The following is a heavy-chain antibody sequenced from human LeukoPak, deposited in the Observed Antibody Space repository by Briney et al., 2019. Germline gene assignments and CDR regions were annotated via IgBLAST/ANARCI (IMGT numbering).Heavy chain of an antibody. CDR2: IYYSGST. CDR1: GGSFSDYY. J-gene: IGHJ4*02. D-gene: IGHD2-15*01. Sequence: SETLSLTCAVYGGSFSDYYWSWIRQPPGKGLEWIGYIYYSGSTNYNPSLKSRVTISVDTSKNQFSLKLSSVTAADTAVYYCARVLGSYCSGGSCPFDYWGQGTLVTVSS. V-gene: IGHV4-59*01. CDR3: ARVLGSYCSGGSCPFDY.